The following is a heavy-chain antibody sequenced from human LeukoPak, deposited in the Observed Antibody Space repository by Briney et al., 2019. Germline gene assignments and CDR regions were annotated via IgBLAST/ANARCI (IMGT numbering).Heavy chain of an antibody. J-gene: IGHJ5*02. CDR1: GGSISSYY. CDR3: ARGGGRIAARPWYWFDP. CDR2: IYYSGST. V-gene: IGHV4-59*01. Sequence: SETLSLTCTVSGGSISSYYWSWIRQPPGKGLEWIGYIYYSGSTNYNPSLKSRVTISVDTSKNQFSLKLSSVTAADTAVYYCARGGGRIAARPWYWFDPWGQGTLVTVSS. D-gene: IGHD6-6*01.